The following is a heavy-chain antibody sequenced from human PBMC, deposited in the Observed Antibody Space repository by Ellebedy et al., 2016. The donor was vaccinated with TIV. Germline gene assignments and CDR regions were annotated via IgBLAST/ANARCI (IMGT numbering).Heavy chain of an antibody. CDR1: GFTFSRYG. CDR2: IFYDGSNK. D-gene: IGHD3-10*01. V-gene: IGHV3-30*18. J-gene: IGHJ6*02. CDR3: AKDRGARQYYYYGMDV. Sequence: GESLKIPCASSGFTFSRYGMHRVRQAPGKGLGRVAVIFYDGSNKYYADSVKGRFTISRDNSKNTLYLQMNSLRAEDTTVYYCAKDRGARQYYYYGMDVWGQGTTVTVSS.